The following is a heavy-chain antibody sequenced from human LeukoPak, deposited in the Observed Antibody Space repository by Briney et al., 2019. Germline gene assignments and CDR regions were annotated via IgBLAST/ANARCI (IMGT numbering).Heavy chain of an antibody. V-gene: IGHV4-61*01. J-gene: IGHJ3*02. D-gene: IGHD3-10*01. CDR2: IYYSGST. CDR1: GGSVSSGSYY. Sequence: PSETLSLTCTVSGGSVSSGSYYWSWIRQPPGKGLVWIGYIYYSGSTNYNPSLKSRVTISVDTSKNQFSLKLSSVTAADTAVYYCARKDPSGTYGAFDIWGQGTMVTVSS. CDR3: ARKDPSGTYGAFDI.